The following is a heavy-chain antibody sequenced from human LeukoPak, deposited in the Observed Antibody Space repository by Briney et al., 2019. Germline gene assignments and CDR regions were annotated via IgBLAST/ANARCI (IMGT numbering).Heavy chain of an antibody. V-gene: IGHV5-51*01. Sequence: GESLKISCKGSGYSFTSSWIGWVRQMPGQGLEWMGIIYPGDSDTRYSPSFQGQVTISADKSISTAHLQWSSLKASDTAMYYCARGTPGSYYHFDYWGQGTLVTVPS. CDR3: ARGTPGSYYHFDY. CDR1: GYSFTSSW. D-gene: IGHD1-26*01. CDR2: IYPGDSDT. J-gene: IGHJ4*02.